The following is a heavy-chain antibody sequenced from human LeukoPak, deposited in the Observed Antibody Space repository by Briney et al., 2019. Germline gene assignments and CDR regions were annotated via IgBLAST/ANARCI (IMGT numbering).Heavy chain of an antibody. Sequence: ASVKVSCKASGYTFTSYAMNWVRQAPGQGLEWMGYMNPNSGNGGYAQKFQGRVTITTDTSISTAYMELSGLTSEDTAVYYCARELRRDDIWGQGTLVTVSS. CDR1: GYTFTSYA. CDR2: MNPNSGNG. V-gene: IGHV1-8*03. CDR3: ARELRRDDI. J-gene: IGHJ3*02. D-gene: IGHD6-25*01.